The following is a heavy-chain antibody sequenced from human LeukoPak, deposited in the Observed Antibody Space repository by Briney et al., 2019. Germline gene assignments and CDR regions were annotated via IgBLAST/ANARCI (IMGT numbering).Heavy chain of an antibody. J-gene: IGHJ3*02. CDR3: ARDDGYGDYFLKHAFDT. D-gene: IGHD4-17*01. CDR2: INHSGST. V-gene: IGHV4-34*01. CDR1: GGSFSGYY. Sequence: SETLSLTCAVYGGSFSGYYWSWIRQPPGKGLEWIGEINHSGSTNYNPSLKSRVTISVDTSKNQFSLKLSSVTAADTAVYYCARDDGYGDYFLKHAFDTWGQGTMVTVSS.